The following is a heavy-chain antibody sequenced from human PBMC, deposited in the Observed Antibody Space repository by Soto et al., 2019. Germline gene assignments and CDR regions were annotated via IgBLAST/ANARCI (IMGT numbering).Heavy chain of an antibody. CDR1: GFTFTSSA. J-gene: IGHJ6*02. V-gene: IGHV1-58*01. D-gene: IGHD2-15*01. CDR2: IVVCSGNT. CDR3: SALSFSFVGFSGGMDV. Sequence: QMQLVQSGPEVKKPGTSVKVSCKASGFTFTSSAVNWVRQARGQRLEWIGWIVVCSGNTNYAQKFQERVTITRDMSKRQAYRELSRLRLEGTAVYYCSALSFSFVGFSGGMDVWGQVTTVTVS.